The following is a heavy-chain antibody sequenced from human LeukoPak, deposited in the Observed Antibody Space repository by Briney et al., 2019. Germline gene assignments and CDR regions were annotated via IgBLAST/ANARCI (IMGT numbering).Heavy chain of an antibody. Sequence: GSLRLSCAASGFTFSTYEMNWVRQAPGKGLEWVSYISSSGSTIYYADSVKGRFTISRDNSKNTLYLQMNSLRAEDTAVYYCAKDGGEYYDILTGYYPRLYYMDVWGKGTTVTISS. CDR3: AKDGGEYYDILTGYYPRLYYMDV. J-gene: IGHJ6*03. V-gene: IGHV3-48*03. CDR1: GFTFSTYE. D-gene: IGHD3-9*01. CDR2: ISSSGSTI.